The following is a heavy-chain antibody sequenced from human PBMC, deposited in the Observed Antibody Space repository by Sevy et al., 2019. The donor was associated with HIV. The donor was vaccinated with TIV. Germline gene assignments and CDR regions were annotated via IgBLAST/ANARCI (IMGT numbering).Heavy chain of an antibody. J-gene: IGHJ4*02. CDR1: GFIFSSYS. D-gene: IGHD6-6*01. CDR3: AKEMTSKGYFDY. CDR2: ISGSGGST. Sequence: QLGGSLRLSCAASGFIFSSYSMSWVRQAPGKGLEWVSAISGSGGSTYYADSVKGRFTISRDNSKNTLYLQMNSLRAEDTAVYFCAKEMTSKGYFDYWGQGTLVTVSS. V-gene: IGHV3-23*01.